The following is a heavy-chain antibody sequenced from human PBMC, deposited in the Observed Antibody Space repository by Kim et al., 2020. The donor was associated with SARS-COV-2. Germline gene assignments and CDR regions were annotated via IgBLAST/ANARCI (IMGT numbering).Heavy chain of an antibody. J-gene: IGHJ4*02. V-gene: IGHV4-31*03. Sequence: SETLSLTCTVSGGSISSGGYYWSWIRQHPGKGLEWIGYIYYSGSTYYNPSLKSRVTISVDTSKNQFSLKLSSVTAADTAVYYCAREDGRYGDYGDYWGQGTLVTVSS. CDR2: IYYSGST. CDR1: GGSISSGGYY. CDR3: AREDGRYGDYGDY. D-gene: IGHD4-17*01.